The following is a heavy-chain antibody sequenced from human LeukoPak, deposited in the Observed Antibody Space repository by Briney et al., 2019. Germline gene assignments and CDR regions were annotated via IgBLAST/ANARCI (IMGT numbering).Heavy chain of an antibody. CDR3: ARATSSYDFWSGYYWYFDL. CDR2: IYHSGST. D-gene: IGHD3-3*01. V-gene: IGHV4-38-2*02. CDR1: GYSISSGYY. J-gene: IGHJ2*01. Sequence: PSETLSLTCTVSGYSISSGYYWGWIRQPPGKGLEWIGGIYHSGSTYSNPSLKSRVTISVDTSKNQFSLKLSSVTAADTAVYYCARATSSYDFWSGYYWYFDLWGRDTLVTVSS.